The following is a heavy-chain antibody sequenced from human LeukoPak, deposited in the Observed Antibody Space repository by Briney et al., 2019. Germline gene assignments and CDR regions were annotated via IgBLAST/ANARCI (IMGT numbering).Heavy chain of an antibody. J-gene: IGHJ4*02. CDR3: ARMMATPYTGYCDY. CDR2: IKQDGSEK. Sequence: GGSLRLSCAASGFTFSSYWMSWVRQAPGKGLEWVANIKQDGSEKYYVDSVKGRFTISRDNAKNSLYLQMNSLKAEDTAVYYCARMMATPYTGYCDYWGQGTLVTVSS. V-gene: IGHV3-7*01. D-gene: IGHD5-24*01. CDR1: GFTFSSYW.